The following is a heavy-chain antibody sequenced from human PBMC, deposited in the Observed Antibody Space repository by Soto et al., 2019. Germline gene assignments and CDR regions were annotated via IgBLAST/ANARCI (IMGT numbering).Heavy chain of an antibody. V-gene: IGHV3-48*03. CDR2: ISSSGSTI. D-gene: IGHD3-16*01. J-gene: IGHJ6*02. Sequence: LRLSCAASGFTFSSYEMNWVRQAPGKGLEWVSYISSSGSTIYYADSVKGRFTISRDSAKNSLYLQMNSLRAEDTAVYYCARWGALNYYYYYYGMDVWGQGTTVTVS. CDR3: ARWGALNYYYYYYGMDV. CDR1: GFTFSSYE.